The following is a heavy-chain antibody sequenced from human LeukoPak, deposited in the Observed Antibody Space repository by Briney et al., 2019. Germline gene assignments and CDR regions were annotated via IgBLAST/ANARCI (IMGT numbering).Heavy chain of an antibody. CDR2: INRDGNVK. D-gene: IGHD1-26*01. CDR3: ARTLVGGTNWFDP. J-gene: IGHJ5*02. CDR1: GFTFSNYW. V-gene: IGHV3-7*02. Sequence: GGPLRLSCAASGFTFSNYWMSWVRQALGKGLEWVANINRDGNVKYYVDSVRGRFTISRDNAKNSLYLQVNRLRAEDTAVYYCARTLVGGTNWFDPWGQGTLVTVSS.